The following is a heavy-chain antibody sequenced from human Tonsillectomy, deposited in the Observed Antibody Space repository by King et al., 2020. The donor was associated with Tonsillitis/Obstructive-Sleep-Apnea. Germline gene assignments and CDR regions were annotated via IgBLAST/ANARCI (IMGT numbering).Heavy chain of an antibody. J-gene: IGHJ2*01. CDR1: GFTFSNYG. V-gene: IGHV3-23*04. D-gene: IGHD4-17*01. CDR3: AKGGGGTTNWYFDL. Sequence: VQLVESGGGLVQPGGSLTLSCAASGFTFSNYGMSWVRQAPGKGLEWVSPISGSGGSTYYADSVKGRFTISRDNSKNTLYLQMNSLRAEDTAVYYCAKGGGGTTNWYFDLWGRGTLVIVSS. CDR2: ISGSGGST.